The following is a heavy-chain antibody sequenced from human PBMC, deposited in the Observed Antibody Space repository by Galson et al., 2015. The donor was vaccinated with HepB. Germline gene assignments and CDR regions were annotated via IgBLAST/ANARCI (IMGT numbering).Heavy chain of an antibody. CDR3: ARDKGDGEYADH. CDR1: GGTFSSYT. Sequence: SVKVSCKASGGTFSSYTINWVRQAPGQGLEWMGGIIPIFGIVNYAQKFQGRVTITADKSTSTAYMELSSLRSEDTAVYYCARDKGDGEYADHWGQGTLVTVSS. D-gene: IGHD4-17*01. J-gene: IGHJ4*02. V-gene: IGHV1-69*10. CDR2: IIPIFGIV.